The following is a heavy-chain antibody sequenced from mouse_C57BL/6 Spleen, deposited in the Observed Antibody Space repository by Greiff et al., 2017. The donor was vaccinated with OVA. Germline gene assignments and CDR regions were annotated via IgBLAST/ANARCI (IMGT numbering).Heavy chain of an antibody. CDR1: GFTFSDCG. V-gene: IGHV5-17*01. J-gene: IGHJ3*01. CDR3: ARPGSAWFAY. CDR2: ISSGSSTI. Sequence: EVKLVESGGGLVKPGGSLKLSCAASGFTFSDCGMHWVRQAPEKGLEWVAYISSGSSTIYYADTVKGRFTISRDNAKNTLYLQMTSLRSEDTAMYYCARPGSAWFAYWGQGTLVTVSA.